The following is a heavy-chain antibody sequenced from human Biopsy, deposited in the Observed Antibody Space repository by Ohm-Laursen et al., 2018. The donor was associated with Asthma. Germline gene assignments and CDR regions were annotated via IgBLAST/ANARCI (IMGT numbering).Heavy chain of an antibody. CDR3: VRAVRNEQWLAPFDY. CDR1: GGPISSFY. Sequence: SETLSLTWSVYGGPISSFYWSWIRQSPEKGLEWMGYVYWTGSTNYNPSLKSRITMPVDTSKNRMFLELTSVTAADTAIYYCVRAVRNEQWLAPFDYWGQGKPVTVSS. V-gene: IGHV4-59*01. D-gene: IGHD6-19*01. J-gene: IGHJ4*02. CDR2: VYWTGST.